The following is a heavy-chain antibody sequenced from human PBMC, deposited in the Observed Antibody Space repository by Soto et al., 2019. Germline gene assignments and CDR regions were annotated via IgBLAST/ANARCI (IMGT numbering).Heavy chain of an antibody. V-gene: IGHV5-51*01. CDR3: ARPAAGTWGAFDI. D-gene: IGHD6-13*01. J-gene: IGHJ3*02. CDR2: IYPGDSYT. Sequence: PGESLKISCKGSGYSFTSYGIGWVRQMPGKGLDWMGIIYPGDSYTRXXPSFQGQXXISAYKSISTXYLQWXSLKASDTAXYYCARPAAGTWGAFDIWRQGTMVTXS. CDR1: GYSFTSYG.